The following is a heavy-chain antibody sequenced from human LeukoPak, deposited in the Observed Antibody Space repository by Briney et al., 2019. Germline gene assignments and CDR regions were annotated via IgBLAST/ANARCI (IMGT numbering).Heavy chain of an antibody. V-gene: IGHV1-8*01. CDR3: VRAAQYGRDALTGIQTRNWFNP. CDR2: MNPNTGNT. Sequence: ASVKVSCKASGYTFTNYDINWVRQATGQGPEWMGWMNPNTGNTGYAQKFQGRLNLTKNTSIKTAYMELTSLRSEDTAIYYCVRAAQYGRDALTGIQTRNWFNPWGQGTLVTVSS. CDR1: GYTFTNYD. D-gene: IGHD3-9*01. J-gene: IGHJ5*02.